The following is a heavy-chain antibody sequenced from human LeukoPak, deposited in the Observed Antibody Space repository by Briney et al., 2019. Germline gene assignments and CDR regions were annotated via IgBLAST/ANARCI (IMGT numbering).Heavy chain of an antibody. V-gene: IGHV4-59*08. CDR1: GGSISSYY. Sequence: SETLSLTCTVSGGSISSYYWSWIRQPPGKGLEWIGYIYYSGSTNYNPSLKSRVTISVDTSKNQFSLKLSSVTAADTAVYYCARHSSSWKLGYYFDYWGQGTLVTVSS. D-gene: IGHD6-13*01. J-gene: IGHJ4*02. CDR3: ARHSSSWKLGYYFDY. CDR2: IYYSGST.